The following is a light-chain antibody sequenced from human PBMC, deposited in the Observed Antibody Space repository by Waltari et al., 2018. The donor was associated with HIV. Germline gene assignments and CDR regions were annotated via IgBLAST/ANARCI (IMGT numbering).Light chain of an antibody. V-gene: IGLV2-23*02. CDR3: CSYAGSGDV. CDR2: EVS. J-gene: IGLJ1*01. Sequence: QSALTQPASVSGSPGQSITLSCTGTSSDVGSYNLVSWYQQHPGKAPKLMIYEVSKRPSGVSKRFSGSKSGNTASLTISGLQAEDEADYYCCSYAGSGDVFGTGTKVTVL. CDR1: SSDVGSYNL.